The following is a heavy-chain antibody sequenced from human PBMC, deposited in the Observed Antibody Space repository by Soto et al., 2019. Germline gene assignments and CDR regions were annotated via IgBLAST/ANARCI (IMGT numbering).Heavy chain of an antibody. CDR3: ATGPPLYSGNPRGLDY. CDR2: FDPEDGET. V-gene: IGHV1-24*01. J-gene: IGHJ4*02. Sequence: GASVKVSCKVSGYTLTELSMHWVRQAPGKGLEWMGGFDPEDGETIYAQKFQGRVTMTEDTSTDTAYMELSSLRSEDTAVYYCATGPPLYSGNPRGLDYWGQGTLVTVSS. CDR1: GYTLTELS. D-gene: IGHD1-26*01.